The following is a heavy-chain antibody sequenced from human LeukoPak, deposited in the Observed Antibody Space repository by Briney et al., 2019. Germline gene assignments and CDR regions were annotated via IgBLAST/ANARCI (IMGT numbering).Heavy chain of an antibody. D-gene: IGHD4-17*01. J-gene: IGHJ4*02. CDR1: GYTFTSYG. CDR2: ISAYNGNT. V-gene: IGHV1-18*01. Sequence: ASVKVSCKPSGYTFTSYGISWVRQAPGQGLKWMGWISAYNGNTNYAQKLQGRVTMTTDTSTSTAYMELRSLRSDDTAVYYCASISYGDYSFDYWGQGTLVTVSS. CDR3: ASISYGDYSFDY.